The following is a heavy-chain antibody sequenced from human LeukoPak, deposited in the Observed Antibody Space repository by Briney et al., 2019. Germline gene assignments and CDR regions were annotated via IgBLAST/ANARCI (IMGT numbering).Heavy chain of an antibody. J-gene: IGHJ5*02. CDR2: ISSDGTNK. Sequence: GGSLRLSCAASRFTFRNYAMHWVRQAPGKGLEWVAVISSDGTNKDYADSVKGRFSISRDNSKNTLYLQMNRLRADDTAVYYCARDVFSSGPFDPWGQGTLVTVSS. D-gene: IGHD6-19*01. CDR1: RFTFRNYA. V-gene: IGHV3-30*04. CDR3: ARDVFSSGPFDP.